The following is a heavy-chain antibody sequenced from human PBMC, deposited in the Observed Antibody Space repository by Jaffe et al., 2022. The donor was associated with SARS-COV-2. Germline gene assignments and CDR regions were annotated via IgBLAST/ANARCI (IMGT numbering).Heavy chain of an antibody. CDR2: INHSGST. J-gene: IGHJ2*01. CDR1: GGSFSGYY. Sequence: QVQLQQWGAGLLKPSETLSLTCAVYGGSFSGYYWSWIRQPPGKGLEWIGEINHSGSTNYNPSLKSRVTISVDTSKNQFSLKLSSVTAADTAVYYCASSSGWSYWYFDLWGRGTLVTVSS. D-gene: IGHD6-19*01. V-gene: IGHV4-34*01. CDR3: ASSSGWSYWYFDL.